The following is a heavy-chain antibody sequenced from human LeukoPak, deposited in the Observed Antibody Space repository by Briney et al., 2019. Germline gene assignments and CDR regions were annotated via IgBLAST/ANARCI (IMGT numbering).Heavy chain of an antibody. V-gene: IGHV3-73*01. CDR1: GFTFSGSS. CDR3: TGNYYGSGSYADFDY. CDR2: IRSTANGYAT. J-gene: IGHJ4*02. Sequence: GGSLRLSCAASGFTFSGSSMYWVRQASGKGLEWVGRIRSTANGYATAYAASVKGRFTISRDDSKNTAYLQMDSLKTEDTAVYYCTGNYYGSGSYADFDYWGEGTLVTVSS. D-gene: IGHD3-10*01.